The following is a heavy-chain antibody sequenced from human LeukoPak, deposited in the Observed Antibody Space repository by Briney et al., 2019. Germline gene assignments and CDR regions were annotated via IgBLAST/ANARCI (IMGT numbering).Heavy chain of an antibody. Sequence: GGSLRLSCAASGFTSSDYYMSWIRQAPGKGLEWDSYISSSGSTIYYADSVKGRFTISRDNAKNSLYLQMNSLRAEDTAVYYCARAMAGEWYFDYWGQGTLVTVSS. CDR1: GFTSSDYY. CDR2: ISSSGSTI. J-gene: IGHJ4*02. V-gene: IGHV3-11*01. CDR3: ARAMAGEWYFDY. D-gene: IGHD3-10*01.